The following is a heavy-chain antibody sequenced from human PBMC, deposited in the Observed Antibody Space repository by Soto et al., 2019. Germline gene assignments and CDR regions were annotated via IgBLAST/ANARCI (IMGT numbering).Heavy chain of an antibody. Sequence: GGSLRLSCAASGFTFDDYAMHWVRQAPGKGLEWVSGISWNSGSIGYADSVKGRFTISRDNAKNSLYLQMNSPRAEDTALYYCAKDRGDDAFDIWGQGTMVTVSS. J-gene: IGHJ3*02. CDR2: ISWNSGSI. CDR3: AKDRGDDAFDI. V-gene: IGHV3-9*01. D-gene: IGHD3-16*01. CDR1: GFTFDDYA.